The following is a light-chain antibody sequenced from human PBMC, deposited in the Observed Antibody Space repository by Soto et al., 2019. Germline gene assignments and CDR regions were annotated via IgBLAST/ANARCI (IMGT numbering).Light chain of an antibody. CDR1: QGISSY. CDR3: QQLNTFPVT. Sequence: DIQLTQSPSFLSASVGDRVTITFRASQGISSYLAWYQQTPGKAPKLLIYASSTLQSGVPSRFSGSGSGTEVTLTISSLQPEDFATYYCQQLNTFPVTFGQGTRLDI. J-gene: IGKJ5*01. V-gene: IGKV1-9*01. CDR2: ASS.